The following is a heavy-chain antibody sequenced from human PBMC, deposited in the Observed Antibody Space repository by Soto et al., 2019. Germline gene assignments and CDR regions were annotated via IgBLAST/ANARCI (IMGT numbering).Heavy chain of an antibody. CDR2: IWYAGSNK. J-gene: IGHJ6*03. D-gene: IGHD1-20*01. Sequence: QVQLVESGGGVVQPGRSLRLSCAASGFTFSSYGMHWVRQAPGKGLEWVAVIWYAGSNKYYADSVKGRFTISRDNSKNTLYLQMNSLRAEDTAVYYCARVIGYNWNYYYYMDVWGKGTTVTVSS. CDR1: GFTFSSYG. CDR3: ARVIGYNWNYYYYMDV. V-gene: IGHV3-33*01.